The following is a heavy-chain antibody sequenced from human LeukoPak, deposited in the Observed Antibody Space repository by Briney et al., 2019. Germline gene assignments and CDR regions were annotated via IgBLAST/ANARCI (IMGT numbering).Heavy chain of an antibody. CDR3: ARGFSGYYSNYYYGMDV. CDR2: INPNSGGT. Sequence: GASVKVSCKASGYTFTGYYMHWVRQAPGQGLEWMGWINPNSGGTNYAQKFQGWVTMTRDTSISTAYMELSRLRSEDTAVYYCARGFSGYYSNYYYGMDVWGQGTTVTVSS. CDR1: GYTFTGYY. V-gene: IGHV1-2*04. J-gene: IGHJ6*02. D-gene: IGHD3-22*01.